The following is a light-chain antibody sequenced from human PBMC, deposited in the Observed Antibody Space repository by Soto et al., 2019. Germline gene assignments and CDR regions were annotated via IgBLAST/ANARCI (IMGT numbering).Light chain of an antibody. CDR3: QQRSNWPST. Sequence: EIVLTQSPATLSLSPGERATLSCRASQSVSSYLAWYQQKPGQAPRLLIYDASNRATGIPARFSGSGSGTDFTLSISSLDPEDFAVYYCQQRSNWPSTFAGVTKVEIK. V-gene: IGKV3-11*01. CDR2: DAS. CDR1: QSVSSY. J-gene: IGKJ4*01.